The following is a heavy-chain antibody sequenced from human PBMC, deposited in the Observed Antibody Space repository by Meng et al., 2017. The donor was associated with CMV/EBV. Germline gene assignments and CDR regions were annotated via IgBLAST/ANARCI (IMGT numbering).Heavy chain of an antibody. D-gene: IGHD2-2*01. CDR1: GGSFSGSY. CDR3: ARGVSGYCSSTSCYYYYGMDV. CDR2: INHSCST. J-gene: IGHJ6*02. Sequence: SETLSLTCAVYGGSFSGSYCSWTRQPPGKGLEWIGEINHSCSTNSNPSLTSRVTISVDTSKNQFSLKLSSVTATDTAVYYCARGVSGYCSSTSCYYYYGMDVWGQGTTVTVSS. V-gene: IGHV4-34*01.